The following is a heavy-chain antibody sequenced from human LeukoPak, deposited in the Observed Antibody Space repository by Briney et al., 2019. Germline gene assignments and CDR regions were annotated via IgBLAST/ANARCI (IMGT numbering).Heavy chain of an antibody. CDR1: GGSISSYY. J-gene: IGHJ4*02. V-gene: IGHV4-59*08. Sequence: SETLSLTCTVSGGSISSYYWSWIRQPPGKGLEWIGYVYYSGTTNYNPSLRGRVTISVDTSKNQFSLKPSSVTAADTAVYYCARLYYYGSEWGQGTLVTVSS. CDR2: VYYSGTT. D-gene: IGHD3-10*01. CDR3: ARLYYYGSE.